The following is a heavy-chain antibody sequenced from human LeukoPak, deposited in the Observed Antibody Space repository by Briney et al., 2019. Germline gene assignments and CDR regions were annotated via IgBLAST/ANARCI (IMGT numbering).Heavy chain of an antibody. CDR3: ARDVGARLPGY. V-gene: IGHV4-59*01. CDR1: GGSISHDY. J-gene: IGHJ4*02. CDR2: ISYSGST. Sequence: SETLSLTCTVSGGSISHDYWSWIRQPPDKTLEWIGYISYSGSTNYNPSLKSRVTMSVDTSKNQMSLKLSSVTAADTAVYYCARDVGARLPGYWGQGTLVTVSS. D-gene: IGHD6-6*01.